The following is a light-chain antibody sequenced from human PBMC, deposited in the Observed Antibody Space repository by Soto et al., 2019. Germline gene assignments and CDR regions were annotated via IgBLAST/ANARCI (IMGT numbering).Light chain of an antibody. CDR3: QQSYRSPPYT. J-gene: IGKJ2*01. Sequence: DIQMTQSPSSLSASLGDRVTIACRASETIVTYLNWYQQKPGQAPKLLIYAASSLQGGVPSRFSGSGSGREFTLTISSLQREDVATYLCQQSYRSPPYTFGQGTKLEIK. CDR1: ETIVTY. CDR2: AAS. V-gene: IGKV1-39*01.